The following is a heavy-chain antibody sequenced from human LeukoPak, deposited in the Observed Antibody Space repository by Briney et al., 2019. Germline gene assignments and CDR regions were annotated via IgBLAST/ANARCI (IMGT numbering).Heavy chain of an antibody. D-gene: IGHD2-15*01. CDR1: GFTFSGHW. CDR3: ARTFAAAHIDY. Sequence: GGSLRLSCAASGFTFSGHWMHWVRQAPGKGLVWVSRIKSDGSSTTYADSVKGRFTISRDNAKNTLYLEMNSLRAEDTAVYYCARTFAAAHIDYWGQGTLVTVSS. CDR2: IKSDGSST. V-gene: IGHV3-74*01. J-gene: IGHJ4*02.